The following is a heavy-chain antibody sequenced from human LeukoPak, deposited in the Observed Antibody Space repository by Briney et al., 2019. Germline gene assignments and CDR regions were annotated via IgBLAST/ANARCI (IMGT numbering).Heavy chain of an antibody. CDR2: IKEDGSEK. CDR1: GFTFDDYG. V-gene: IGHV3-7*01. CDR3: ARDPWHGAFDI. Sequence: PGGSLRLSCAASGFTFDDYGMSWVRQAPGKGLEWVGNIKEDGSEKYYVDSVKGRFTISRDNAKNSLYLQMSSLRAEDTAVYYCARDPWHGAFDIWRQGTMVTVSS. J-gene: IGHJ3*02.